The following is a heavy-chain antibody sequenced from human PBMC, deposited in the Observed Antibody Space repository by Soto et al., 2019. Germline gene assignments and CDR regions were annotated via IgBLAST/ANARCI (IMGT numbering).Heavy chain of an antibody. CDR1: GGSISSSSYY. CDR2: IYYSGST. V-gene: IGHV4-39*01. Sequence: PSETLSLTCTVSGGSISSSSYYWGWIRQPPGKGLEWIGSIYYSGSTYYDPSLKSRVTISVDTSKNQFSLKLSSVTAADTAVYYCARAVPAAMRMAYYYYGMDVWGQGTTVTVSS. D-gene: IGHD2-2*01. CDR3: ARAVPAAMRMAYYYYGMDV. J-gene: IGHJ6*02.